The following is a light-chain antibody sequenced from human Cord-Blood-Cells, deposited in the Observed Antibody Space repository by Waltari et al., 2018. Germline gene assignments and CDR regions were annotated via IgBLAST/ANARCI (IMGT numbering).Light chain of an antibody. V-gene: IGLV1-40*01. CDR3: QSYDSSLSGFYV. CDR2: CNS. Sequence: QSVLTQPPSVSGAPGQRVTISCTGSSSNIGAGHDLHWYQQLPGTAPKLLIYCNSNRPSGVPDRFSGSKSGTSASLAITGLQAEDEADYYCQSYDSSLSGFYVFGTGTKVTVL. CDR1: SSNIGAGHD. J-gene: IGLJ1*01.